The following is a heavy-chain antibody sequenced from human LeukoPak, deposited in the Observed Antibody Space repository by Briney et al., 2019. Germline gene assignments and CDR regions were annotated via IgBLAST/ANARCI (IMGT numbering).Heavy chain of an antibody. CDR1: GFTFSSYA. V-gene: IGHV3-64*02. CDR3: AGSSGWYGAWFDP. Sequence: GGSLRLSCAASGFTFSSYAXXXXXXXXXXXXXXXSAXXSSGGSTYXXDSVKGRXXXSXXXXXXTLYLQMGSLRAEDMAVYYCAGSSGWYGAWFDPWGQGTLVTVSS. J-gene: IGHJ5*02. D-gene: IGHD6-19*01. CDR2: XXSSGGST.